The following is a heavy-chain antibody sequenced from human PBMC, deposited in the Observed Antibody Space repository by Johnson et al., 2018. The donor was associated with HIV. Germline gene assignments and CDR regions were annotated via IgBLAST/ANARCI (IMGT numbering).Heavy chain of an antibody. D-gene: IGHD3/OR15-3a*01. CDR1: GFTFSSYG. CDR3: AKGFFELDDAFDI. CDR2: ISYDGSNK. V-gene: IGHV3-30*18. J-gene: IGHJ3*02. Sequence: QVQLVESGGGVVQPGRSLRLSCAASGFTFSSYGMHWVRQAPGKGLEWVAVISYDGSNKYYADSVKGRFTISRDNSKNTLYLQMNSLRAEDTAVYYCAKGFFELDDAFDIWGQGTMVTFSS.